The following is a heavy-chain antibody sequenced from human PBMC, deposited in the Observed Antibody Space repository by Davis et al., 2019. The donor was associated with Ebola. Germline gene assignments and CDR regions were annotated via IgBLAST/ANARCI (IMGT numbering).Heavy chain of an antibody. CDR2: ISAYNGNT. J-gene: IGHJ2*01. V-gene: IGHV1-18*01. D-gene: IGHD6-19*01. CDR3: ARGRAVAGSWYFDL. Sequence: ASVKVSCKASGYTFTSYGISWVRQAPGQGLEWMGWISAYNGNTNYAQKLQGRVTMTTDTSTSTAYMELRSLRSDDTAVYYCARGRAVAGSWYFDLWSRGTLVTVSS. CDR1: GYTFTSYG.